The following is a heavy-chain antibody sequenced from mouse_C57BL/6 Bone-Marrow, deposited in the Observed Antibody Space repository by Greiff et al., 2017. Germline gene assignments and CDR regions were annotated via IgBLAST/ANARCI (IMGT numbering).Heavy chain of an antibody. Sequence: VKLQQPGAELVKPGASVKMSCKASGYTFTSYWITWVKQRPGQGLEWIGDIYPGSGSTNYNEKFKSKATLTVDTSSSTAYMQLSSLTSEDSAVYYCAREKRYYYGSGWYFDVWGTGTTVTVSS. CDR2: IYPGSGST. V-gene: IGHV1-55*01. CDR3: AREKRYYYGSGWYFDV. D-gene: IGHD1-1*01. J-gene: IGHJ1*03. CDR1: GYTFTSYW.